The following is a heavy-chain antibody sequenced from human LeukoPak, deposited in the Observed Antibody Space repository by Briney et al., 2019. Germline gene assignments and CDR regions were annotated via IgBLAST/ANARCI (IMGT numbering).Heavy chain of an antibody. CDR3: AKDRVLRYFDWLLAPDAFDI. Sequence: ASVKVSCKASGYTFTSYDINWVRQATGQGLEWMGWMNPNGGNTGYAQKFQGRVTMTRDTSISTAYMELSSLRSEDTAVYYCAKDRVLRYFDWLLAPDAFDIWGQGTMVTVSS. D-gene: IGHD3-9*01. V-gene: IGHV1-8*01. CDR2: MNPNGGNT. J-gene: IGHJ3*02. CDR1: GYTFTSYD.